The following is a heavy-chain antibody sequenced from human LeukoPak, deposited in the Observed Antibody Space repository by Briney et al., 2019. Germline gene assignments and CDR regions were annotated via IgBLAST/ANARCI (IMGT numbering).Heavy chain of an antibody. D-gene: IGHD2-2*01. J-gene: IGHJ4*02. Sequence: GGSLRLSCAASGFTLGNYAMSWVRQAPGKGLEWVSAISGSGGSTYYADSVKGRFTTSRDNSKNTLYLQMNSLRAEDTAVYYCAKDLLGYCSSTSCQSSNFDYWGQGTLVTVSS. CDR1: GFTLGNYA. CDR3: AKDLLGYCSSTSCQSSNFDY. V-gene: IGHV3-23*01. CDR2: ISGSGGST.